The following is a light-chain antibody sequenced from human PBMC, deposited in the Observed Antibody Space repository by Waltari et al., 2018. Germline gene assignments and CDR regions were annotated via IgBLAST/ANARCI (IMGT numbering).Light chain of an antibody. CDR1: QSIDSW. Sequence: DIQMTQSPSTLSASVGDRVTITCRASQSIDSWLAWYQQKPGKAPNLLIYKASTLESGVPSRFSGSGSGTDFTLTISSLEPDDFATYYCQHYDNYPITFGQGTRLEIK. V-gene: IGKV1-5*03. J-gene: IGKJ5*01. CDR2: KAS. CDR3: QHYDNYPIT.